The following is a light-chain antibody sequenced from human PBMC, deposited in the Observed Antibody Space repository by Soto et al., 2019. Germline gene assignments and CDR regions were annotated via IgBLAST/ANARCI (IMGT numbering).Light chain of an antibody. J-gene: IGLJ1*01. V-gene: IGLV2-23*01. CDR2: ETS. CDR1: SSDFGSYKF. Sequence: QSALTQPASVSGSPGQSVTISCTGTSSDFGSYKFVSWYQHHPGTVPKVIIYETSKRPSGVSDRFSGSKSSNTASLTISGLQAEDEADYYCFSFTSTNTHVFGSGTKVTVL. CDR3: FSFTSTNTHV.